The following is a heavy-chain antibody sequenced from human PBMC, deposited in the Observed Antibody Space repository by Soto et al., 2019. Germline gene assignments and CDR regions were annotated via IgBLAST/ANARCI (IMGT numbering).Heavy chain of an antibody. CDR1: GFSVSNNF. V-gene: IGHV3-66*01. Sequence: EVQLVESGGGLVQPGGSLRLSCAVSGFSVSNNFLSWVRQAPGKELEWVSLIYSGGNTYYADSVKGRFTSSRDNSKNTVYLQMNSLRAEDTAVYYCARDPGKNFIWGQGTMVTVSS. J-gene: IGHJ3*02. CDR3: ARDPGKNFI. CDR2: IYSGGNT.